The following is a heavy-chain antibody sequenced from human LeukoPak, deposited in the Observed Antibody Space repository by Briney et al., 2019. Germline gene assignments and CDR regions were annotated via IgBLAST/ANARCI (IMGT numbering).Heavy chain of an antibody. D-gene: IGHD3-3*01. J-gene: IGHJ3*02. CDR1: GYTFTSYD. V-gene: IGHV1-8*03. CDR2: MNPNSGNT. Sequence: ASVKVSCEASGYTFTSYDINWVRQATGQGLEWMGWMNPNSGNTGYAQKFQGGVTITRNTSISTAYMELSSLRSEDTAVYYCARGPYTIFGVVISPDAFDIWGRGQWSPSLQ. CDR3: ARGPYTIFGVVISPDAFDI.